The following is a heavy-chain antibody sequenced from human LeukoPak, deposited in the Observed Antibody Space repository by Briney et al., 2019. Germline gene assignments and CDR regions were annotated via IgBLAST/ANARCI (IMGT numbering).Heavy chain of an antibody. V-gene: IGHV3-15*01. Sequence: GGSLRLSCAASGFTFSNAWMNWVRQAPGKGLEWVGRIKSEANDGTTDYAAPVQVRFTISRDDSNDTLYIQMNGLKTEDTAVYYCTTTPFAPFDYWGRGTLVSV. CDR1: GFTFSNAW. D-gene: IGHD3-3*01. CDR3: TTTPFAPFDY. CDR2: IKSEANDGTT. J-gene: IGHJ4*02.